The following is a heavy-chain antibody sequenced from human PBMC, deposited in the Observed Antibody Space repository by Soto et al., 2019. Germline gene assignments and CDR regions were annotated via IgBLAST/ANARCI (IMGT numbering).Heavy chain of an antibody. V-gene: IGHV6-1*01. Sequence: PSQTLSLTCAISGDSVASNSAAWNWIRQSPSRGLEWLGRTYYRSKWYNDYAVSVKSRITINPDTSKNQFSLQLNSVTPEDTAVYYCARSFAGYCSSTSCPINYYYVMDVWGQGTTVTVSS. CDR1: GDSVASNSAA. CDR2: TYYRSKWYN. D-gene: IGHD2-2*01. CDR3: ARSFAGYCSSTSCPINYYYVMDV. J-gene: IGHJ6*02.